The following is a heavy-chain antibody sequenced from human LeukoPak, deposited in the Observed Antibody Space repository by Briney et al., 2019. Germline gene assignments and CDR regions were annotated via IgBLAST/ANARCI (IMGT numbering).Heavy chain of an antibody. J-gene: IGHJ4*02. V-gene: IGHV1-69*05. CDR3: ARDRGSGWYAFDY. CDR2: IIPIFGTA. D-gene: IGHD6-19*01. Sequence: ASVKVSCKSSRGTFSSYAISWVRQAPGQSLEWMGRIIPIFGTANYAQKFQCRVTITTDESTSTASMELSSLRSEDTAVYYCARDRGSGWYAFDYWGQGTLVTVSS. CDR1: RGTFSSYA.